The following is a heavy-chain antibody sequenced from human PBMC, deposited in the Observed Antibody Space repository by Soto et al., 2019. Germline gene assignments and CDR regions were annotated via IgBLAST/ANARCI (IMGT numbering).Heavy chain of an antibody. V-gene: IGHV4-34*01. CDR3: ARDWVVAATQP. D-gene: IGHD2-15*01. CDR2: INHSGST. CDR1: GGSFSGYY. J-gene: IGHJ3*01. Sequence: QVQLQQWGAGLLKPSETLSLTCAVYGGSFSGYYWSWIRQPPGKGLEWIGEINHSGSTNYNPSLKSRVTISVDTSKNQFSLKLSSVTAADTAVYYCARDWVVAATQPWGQGTMVTVSS.